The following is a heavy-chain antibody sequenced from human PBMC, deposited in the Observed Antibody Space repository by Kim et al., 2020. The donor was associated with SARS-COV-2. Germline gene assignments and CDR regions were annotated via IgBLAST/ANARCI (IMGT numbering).Heavy chain of an antibody. J-gene: IGHJ4*02. CDR2: IYYSGST. V-gene: IGHV4-39*07. Sequence: SETLSLTCTVSGGSISSSSYYWGWIRQPPGKGLEWIGSIYYSGSTYYNPSLKSRVTISVDTSKNQFSLKLSSVTAADTAVYYCARLYYYDSSGYKRRRYFDYWGQGTLVTVSS. CDR1: GGSISSSSYY. D-gene: IGHD3-22*01. CDR3: ARLYYYDSSGYKRRRYFDY.